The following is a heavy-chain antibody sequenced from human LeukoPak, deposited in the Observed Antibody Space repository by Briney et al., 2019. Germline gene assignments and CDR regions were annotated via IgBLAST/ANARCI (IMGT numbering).Heavy chain of an antibody. D-gene: IGHD2/OR15-2a*01. CDR1: GGSISSYY. J-gene: IGHJ3*01. V-gene: IGHV4-4*07. CDR3: AKVYNRLSRDGFDV. CDR2: VYSSGNT. Sequence: PSETLSLTCTVSGGSISSYYWSWIRQPAGKGLEWIGRVYSSGNTNYNPSLKSRVTISVDTSRSQFSLKLTSVTAADTAMYYCAKVYNRLSRDGFDVWGQGTMATVSS.